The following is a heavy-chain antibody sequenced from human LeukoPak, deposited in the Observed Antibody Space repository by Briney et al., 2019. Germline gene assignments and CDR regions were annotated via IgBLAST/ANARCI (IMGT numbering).Heavy chain of an antibody. CDR2: IDYSGNT. Sequence: PSETLSLTCTVSGVSISTYYWTWFRQPPGKGLEWIGNIDYSGNTKYNPSLKSRVTISVDTSKNHFSLKLSSVTAADTAVYYCARWYYDSSGYRYFDYWGQGTLVIVSS. V-gene: IGHV4-59*12. CDR1: GVSISTYY. CDR3: ARWYYDSSGYRYFDY. D-gene: IGHD3-22*01. J-gene: IGHJ4*02.